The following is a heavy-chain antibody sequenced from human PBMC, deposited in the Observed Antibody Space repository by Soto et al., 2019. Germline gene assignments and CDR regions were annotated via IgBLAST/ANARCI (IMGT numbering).Heavy chain of an antibody. D-gene: IGHD2-15*01. CDR2: IIPIFGTA. CDR1: GGTFSSYA. J-gene: IGHJ5*02. V-gene: IGHV1-69*13. Sequence: GASVKVSCKASGGTFSSYAISWVRQAPGQGLEWMGGIIPIFGTANYAQKFQGRVTITADESTSTAYMELSSLRSEDTAVYYCAGVGYCSGGSCFFDPWGQGTLVTVSS. CDR3: AGVGYCSGGSCFFDP.